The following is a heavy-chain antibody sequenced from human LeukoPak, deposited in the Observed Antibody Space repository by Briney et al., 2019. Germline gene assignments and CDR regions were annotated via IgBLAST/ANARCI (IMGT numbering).Heavy chain of an antibody. J-gene: IGHJ5*02. Sequence: ASVKVSCKASGYTFTGYYMHWVRQAPGQGLEWMGRIIPILGIASYAQKFQGRVTITADKSTSTAYMELSSLRSEDTAVYYCARDRVVVPAATNWFDPWGQGTLVTVSS. CDR3: ARDRVVVPAATNWFDP. V-gene: IGHV1-69*04. CDR2: IIPILGIA. CDR1: GYTFTGYY. D-gene: IGHD2-2*01.